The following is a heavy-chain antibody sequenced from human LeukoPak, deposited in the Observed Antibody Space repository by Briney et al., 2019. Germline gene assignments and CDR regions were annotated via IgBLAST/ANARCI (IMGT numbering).Heavy chain of an antibody. Sequence: SETLSLTCTVSGYSVSSGYYWGWIRQPPGKGLEWIGSMYHSGDTYSNPSLKSRVTISVDTSKNQLSLRLSSVTAADTAVYYCARSKAHLSTSWYGNWFDPWGQGTLVTVSS. CDR3: ARSKAHLSTSWYGNWFDP. D-gene: IGHD2-2*01. CDR1: GYSVSSGYY. V-gene: IGHV4-38-2*02. J-gene: IGHJ5*02. CDR2: MYHSGDT.